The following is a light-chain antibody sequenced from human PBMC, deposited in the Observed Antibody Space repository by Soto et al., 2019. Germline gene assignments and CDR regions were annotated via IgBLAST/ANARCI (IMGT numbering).Light chain of an antibody. V-gene: IGLV1-40*01. CDR1: TSNIGAPYD. CDR3: CSYAGSYTFVV. CDR2: GDN. J-gene: IGLJ1*01. Sequence: QSVLTQPPSVSGAPGQRVSISCTGSTSNIGAPYDVHWYQHLPGTAPKLLIYGDNNRPSGVPDRFSGSKSGTSASLAITRPQAEDEAHYYCCSYAGSYTFVVFGTGTKVTVL.